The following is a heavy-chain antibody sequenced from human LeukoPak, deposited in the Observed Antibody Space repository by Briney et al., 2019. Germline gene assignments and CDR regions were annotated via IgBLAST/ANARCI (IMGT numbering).Heavy chain of an antibody. J-gene: IGHJ4*02. D-gene: IGHD6-13*01. V-gene: IGHV3-21*01. CDR3: AGGIAAENYDY. CDR2: ISSSSSYI. Sequence: GGSLRLSCAASGFTFSSYSMNWVRRAPGKGLEWVSSISSSSSYIYYADSVKGRFTISRDNAKNSLYLQMNSLRAEDTAVYYCAGGIAAENYDYWGQGTLVTVSS. CDR1: GFTFSSYS.